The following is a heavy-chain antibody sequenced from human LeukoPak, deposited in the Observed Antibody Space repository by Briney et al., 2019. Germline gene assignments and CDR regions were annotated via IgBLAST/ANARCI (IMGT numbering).Heavy chain of an antibody. CDR2: IYTSGST. D-gene: IGHD5-12*01. Sequence: SETLSLTCTVSGGSISSYYWSWIRQPAGKGLEWIGRIYTSGSTNYNPSLKSRVTMSVDTSKSQFSLKLSSVTAADTAVYYCAREGSSGYDLYWFDPWGQGTLVTVSS. V-gene: IGHV4-4*07. CDR3: AREGSSGYDLYWFDP. J-gene: IGHJ5*02. CDR1: GGSISSYY.